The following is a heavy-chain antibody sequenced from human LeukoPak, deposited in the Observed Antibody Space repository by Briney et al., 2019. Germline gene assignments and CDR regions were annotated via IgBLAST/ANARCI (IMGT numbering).Heavy chain of an antibody. V-gene: IGHV4-61*01. D-gene: IGHD6-6*01. CDR3: ARGGSSSELGY. CDR1: GGSVSSGSYY. CDR2: IYYSGST. J-gene: IGHJ4*02. Sequence: SETLSLTCTVSGGSVSSGSYYWSWIRQPPGKGLEWIGYIYYSGSTNYNPSLKSRVTISVDTSKNQFSLKLSPVTAADTAVYYCARGGSSSELGYWGQGTLVTVSS.